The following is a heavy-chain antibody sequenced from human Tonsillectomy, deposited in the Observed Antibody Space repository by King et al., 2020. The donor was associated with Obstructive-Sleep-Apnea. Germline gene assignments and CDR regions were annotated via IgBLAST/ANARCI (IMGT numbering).Heavy chain of an antibody. J-gene: IGHJ3*02. Sequence: VQLVESGGGVVQPGRSLRLSCDASGFTFSTYGMHWVRPAPGKGLEWVAVIWYDGSNKNYVDSVKGRFTISRDNSKNTLYLNMNSLRGEDTAVYYCAREIVGGAFDIWGQGTLVTVSS. CDR2: IWYDGSNK. CDR1: GFTFSTYG. D-gene: IGHD3-16*01. V-gene: IGHV3-33*01. CDR3: AREIVGGAFDI.